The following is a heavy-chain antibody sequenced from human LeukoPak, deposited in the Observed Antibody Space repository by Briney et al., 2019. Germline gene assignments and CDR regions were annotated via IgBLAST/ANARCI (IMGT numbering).Heavy chain of an antibody. Sequence: ASVKVSCKASSYTFTSYGISWLRQAPGQGLEWMGWISAYNGNTNYAQKLQGRVTMTTDTSTSTAYMELRSLRSDDTAVYYCARSEYCSSTSCYIESPFDYWGQGTLVTVSS. CDR3: ARSEYCSSTSCYIESPFDY. CDR1: SYTFTSYG. CDR2: ISAYNGNT. J-gene: IGHJ4*02. D-gene: IGHD2-2*02. V-gene: IGHV1-18*01.